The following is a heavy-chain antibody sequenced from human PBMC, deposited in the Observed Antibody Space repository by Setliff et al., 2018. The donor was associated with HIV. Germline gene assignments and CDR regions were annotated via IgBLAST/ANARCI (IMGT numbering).Heavy chain of an antibody. J-gene: IGHJ6*02. CDR1: AGTISSGSSY. CDR2: IHTSGST. V-gene: IGHV4-61*09. D-gene: IGHD5-12*01. Sequence: SETLSLTCTVSAGTISSGSSYWSWIRRPAGKGLEWIGHIHTSGSTNYNPSLKSRVTISVDTSKNQFSLKLSSVTAADTAVYYCARDHIVATIRDYYYGMDVWGQGTTVTVSS. CDR3: ARDHIVATIRDYYYGMDV.